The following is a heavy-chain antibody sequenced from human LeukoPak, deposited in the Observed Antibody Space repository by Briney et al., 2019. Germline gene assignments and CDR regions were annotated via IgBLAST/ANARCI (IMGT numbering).Heavy chain of an antibody. CDR3: ARAITMIVVVIPPYGMGV. CDR2: ISYDGSNK. CDR1: GFTFSSYA. V-gene: IGHV3-30-3*01. Sequence: GGSLRLSCAASGFTFSSYAMHWVRQAPGKGLEWVAVISYDGSNKYYADSVKGRFTISRDNSKNTLYLQMNSLRAEDTAVYYCARAITMIVVVIPPYGMGVWGQGTTVTVSS. J-gene: IGHJ6*02. D-gene: IGHD3-22*01.